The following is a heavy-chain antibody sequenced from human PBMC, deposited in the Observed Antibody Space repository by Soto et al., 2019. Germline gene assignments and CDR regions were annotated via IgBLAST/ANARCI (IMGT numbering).Heavy chain of an antibody. J-gene: IGHJ4*02. CDR3: ARDFFGNHYFDF. V-gene: IGHV4-38-2*02. CDR2: IFHSGTT. Sequence: SETLSLTCAVSGYSISSGYQWGWIRQPPGRGLEWIGNIFHSGTTSYNPSLKSRVTVSVDTSKNQISLNLTSVTAADTAIYYCARDFFGNHYFDFWGQGILVTVSS. CDR1: GYSISSGYQ. D-gene: IGHD3-10*01.